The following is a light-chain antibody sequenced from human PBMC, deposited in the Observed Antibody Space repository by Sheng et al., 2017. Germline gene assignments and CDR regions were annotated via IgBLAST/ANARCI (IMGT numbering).Light chain of an antibody. CDR2: DAS. CDR1: QGISSA. V-gene: IGKV1-13*02. CDR3: QQSYSTSTWT. J-gene: IGKJ1*01. Sequence: AIQLTQSPSSLSASVGDRVTITCRASQGISSALAWYQQKPGKAPKLLIYDASSLESGVPSRFSGSGSGTDFTLTISSLQAEDCATYYCQQSYSTSTWTFGQGTKVEIQ.